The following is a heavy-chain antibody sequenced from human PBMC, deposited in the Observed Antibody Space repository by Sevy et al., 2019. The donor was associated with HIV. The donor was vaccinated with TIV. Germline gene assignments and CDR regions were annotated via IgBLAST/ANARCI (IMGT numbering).Heavy chain of an antibody. Sequence: GGYLRLSCAASGFTVSSNYMSWVRQAPGKGLEWVSVIYSGGSTYYADSVKGRFTISRDNSKNTLYLQMNSLRAEDTAVYYCARDTPIGSSLDMDVWGQGTTVTVSS. CDR3: ARDTPIGSSLDMDV. CDR1: GFTVSSNY. D-gene: IGHD6-13*01. V-gene: IGHV3-53*01. CDR2: IYSGGST. J-gene: IGHJ6*02.